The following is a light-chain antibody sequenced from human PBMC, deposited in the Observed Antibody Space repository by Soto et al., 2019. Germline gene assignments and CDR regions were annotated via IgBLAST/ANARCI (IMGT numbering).Light chain of an antibody. J-gene: IGLJ1*01. Sequence: QSVLTQPRSVSGSPGQSVTISCTGTSSDVGGYNYVSWYQQHPGKAPKLMIYDVTERPSGVPDRFSGSKSGNTASLTISGLQAEDEADYYCCSYAGSYTSRVFGTGTKLTVL. CDR1: SSDVGGYNY. CDR2: DVT. CDR3: CSYAGSYTSRV. V-gene: IGLV2-11*01.